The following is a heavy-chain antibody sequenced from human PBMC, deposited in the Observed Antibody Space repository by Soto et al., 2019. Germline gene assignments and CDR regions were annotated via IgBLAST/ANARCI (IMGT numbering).Heavy chain of an antibody. V-gene: IGHV3-53*01. CDR2: LYSFGGT. J-gene: IGHJ4*02. Sequence: EVKLVESGGGVIQPGGSLRLSCAVSGLDISQIYMSWVRRAPGRGLEWVAGLYSFGGTYYAESVEGRFTISRDNSKNTLFLQMYTLKVEDTAVYFCARDKDFGDYTFDYWGQGFLVTVSS. CDR1: GLDISQIY. CDR3: ARDKDFGDYTFDY. D-gene: IGHD4-17*01.